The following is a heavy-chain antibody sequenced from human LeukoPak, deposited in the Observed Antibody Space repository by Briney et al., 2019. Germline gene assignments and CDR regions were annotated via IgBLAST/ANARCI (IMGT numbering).Heavy chain of an antibody. CDR2: ISWNSGSI. D-gene: IGHD6-19*01. V-gene: IGHV3-9*01. CDR3: ARDLGSSGFFDY. J-gene: IGHJ4*02. CDR1: GFTFDDYA. Sequence: PGGSLRLSCAAPGFTFDDYAMHWVRQAPGKGLEWVSGISWNSGSIGYADSVKGRFTISRDNSRNTLYLQMNSLRAEDTAVYYCARDLGSSGFFDYWGQGTLVTVSP.